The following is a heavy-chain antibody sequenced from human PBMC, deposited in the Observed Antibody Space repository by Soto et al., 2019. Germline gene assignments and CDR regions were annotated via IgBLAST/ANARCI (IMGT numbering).Heavy chain of an antibody. CDR2: INAGNGNT. J-gene: IGHJ3*02. Sequence: ASVKGSCKASGYTFTSYAMHWVRQAPGQRLEWMGWINAGNGNTKYSQKFQGRVTITRDTSASTAYMELSSLRSEDTAVYYCARASVYSSSWYFAFDIWGQGTMVTVSS. CDR3: ARASVYSSSWYFAFDI. CDR1: GYTFTSYA. D-gene: IGHD6-13*01. V-gene: IGHV1-3*01.